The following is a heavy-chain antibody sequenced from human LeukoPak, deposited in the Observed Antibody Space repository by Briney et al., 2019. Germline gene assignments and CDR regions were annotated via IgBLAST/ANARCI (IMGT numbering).Heavy chain of an antibody. D-gene: IGHD6-19*01. V-gene: IGHV1-24*01. CDR3: ATAGLRRIAVTTTTLDFDY. CDR1: GYTLSELS. CDR2: FDPEDGET. Sequence: ASVKVSCKVSGYTLSELSMHWVRQAPGKGLEWMGGFDPEDGETIYAQKFQGRVTMTEDTSTDTAYMELSSLRYEDTAVYYCATAGLRRIAVTTTTLDFDYWGQGTLVTVSS. J-gene: IGHJ4*02.